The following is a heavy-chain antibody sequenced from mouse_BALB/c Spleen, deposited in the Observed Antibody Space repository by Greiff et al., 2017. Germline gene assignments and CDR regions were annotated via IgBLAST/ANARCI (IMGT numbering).Heavy chain of an antibody. D-gene: IGHD2-3*01. J-gene: IGHJ4*01. CDR2: ISNGGGST. CDR3: ARGKRDLYDGYPYAMDY. Sequence: EVKLVESGGGLVQPGGSLKLSCAASGFTFSSYTMSWVRQTPEKRLEWVAYISNGGGSTYYPDTVKGRFTISRDNAKNTLYLQMSSLRSEDTAMYYCARGKRDLYDGYPYAMDYWGQGTSVTVSS. CDR1: GFTFSSYT. V-gene: IGHV5-12-2*01.